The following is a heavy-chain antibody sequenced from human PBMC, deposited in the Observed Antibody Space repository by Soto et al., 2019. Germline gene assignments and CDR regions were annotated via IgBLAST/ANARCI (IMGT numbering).Heavy chain of an antibody. Sequence: GGSLRLSCEASGFTFSDYYMRWIRQVPGRGLECLSYVSSDGGFTHYADSVQGRFTISRDNTKNSLFLEMKGLRAEDTALYFCAKPIVEAGDYGMDVWRQATAVAAS. CDR1: GFTFSDYY. J-gene: IGHJ6*02. CDR3: AKPIVEAGDYGMDV. CDR2: VSSDGGFT. V-gene: IGHV3-11*06. D-gene: IGHD6-13*01.